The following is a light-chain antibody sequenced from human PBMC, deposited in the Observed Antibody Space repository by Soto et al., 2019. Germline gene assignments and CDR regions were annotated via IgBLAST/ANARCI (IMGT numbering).Light chain of an antibody. CDR1: QSITNY. CDR3: QQSYSTPWT. CDR2: AAS. V-gene: IGKV1-39*01. Sequence: DIQMTQSPSSLSASVGDRVTITCRASQSITNYVNWYQQKPGKAPKLLIYAASSLQSGVPSRFSGSESGTDFTLSISSLQPEDFATYYCQQSYSTPWTVGQGTKVEIK. J-gene: IGKJ1*01.